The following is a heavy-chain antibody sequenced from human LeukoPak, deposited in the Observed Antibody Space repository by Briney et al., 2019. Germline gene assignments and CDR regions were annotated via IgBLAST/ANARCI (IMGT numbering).Heavy chain of an antibody. CDR3: ARERRIKQWLPRGFDY. D-gene: IGHD6-19*01. CDR2: ISYDGSNK. Sequence: GGSLRLSCAASGFTFSSYAMHWVRQAPGKGLEWVAVISYDGSNKYYAHSVKGRFTISRDNSKNTLYLQMNSLRAEDTAVYYCARERRIKQWLPRGFDYWGQGTLVTVSS. V-gene: IGHV3-30-3*01. CDR1: GFTFSSYA. J-gene: IGHJ4*02.